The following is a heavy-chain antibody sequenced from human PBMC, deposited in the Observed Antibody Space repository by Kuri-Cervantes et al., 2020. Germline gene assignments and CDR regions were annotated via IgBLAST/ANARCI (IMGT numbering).Heavy chain of an antibody. CDR2: IYQTRTT. V-gene: IGHV4-38-2*01. J-gene: IGHJ4*02. Sequence: GSLRLSCAVTGYPIKSGYYWGWVRQPPGQGLEWIGSIYQTRTTYYNPPLKSRVAISMDTSKNQFSLKLSSVTAADTAVFYCARGYCSSCGCYFDYWGQGTRVTVSS. CDR3: ARGYCSSCGCYFDY. CDR1: GYPIKSGYY. D-gene: IGHD2-2*01.